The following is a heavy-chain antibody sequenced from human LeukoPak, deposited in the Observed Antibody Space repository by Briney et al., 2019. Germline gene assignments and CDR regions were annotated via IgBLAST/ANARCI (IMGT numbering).Heavy chain of an antibody. CDR2: IIPIFGTA. V-gene: IGHV1-69*06. Sequence: GASVKLSCKASGGTFSSYAISWVRQAPGQGLEWMGGIIPIFGTANYAQKFQGRVTITADKSTSTAYMELSSLRSEDTAVYYCARRSIAARHNWFDPWGQGTLVTVSS. CDR3: ARRSIAARHNWFDP. CDR1: GGTFSSYA. J-gene: IGHJ5*02. D-gene: IGHD6-6*01.